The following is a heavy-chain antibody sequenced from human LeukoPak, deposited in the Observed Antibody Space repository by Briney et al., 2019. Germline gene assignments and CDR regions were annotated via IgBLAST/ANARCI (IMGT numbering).Heavy chain of an antibody. V-gene: IGHV3-48*01. CDR3: ASDKTIFGVVNYYMDV. J-gene: IGHJ6*03. Sequence: TGGSLRLSCAASGFTFSSYGMHWVRQAPGKGLEWVSYLSSSGSTIYYADSVKGRFTISRDNSKNTLYLQMNSLRAEDTAVYYCASDKTIFGVVNYYMDVWGKGTTVTVSS. CDR1: GFTFSSYG. D-gene: IGHD3-3*01. CDR2: LSSSGSTI.